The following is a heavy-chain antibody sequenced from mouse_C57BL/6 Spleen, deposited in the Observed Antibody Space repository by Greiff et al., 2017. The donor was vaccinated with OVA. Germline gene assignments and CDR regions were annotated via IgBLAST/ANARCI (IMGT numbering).Heavy chain of an antibody. J-gene: IGHJ3*01. V-gene: IGHV1-80*01. CDR1: GYAFSSYW. CDR3: ASLYYGSSWFAY. D-gene: IGHD1-1*01. Sequence: VQGVESGAELVKPGASVKISCKASGYAFSSYWMNWVKQRPGKGLEWIGQIYPGDGDTNYNGKFKGKATLTADKSSSTAYMQLSSLTSEDSAVYFCASLYYGSSWFAYWGQGTLVTVSA. CDR2: IYPGDGDT.